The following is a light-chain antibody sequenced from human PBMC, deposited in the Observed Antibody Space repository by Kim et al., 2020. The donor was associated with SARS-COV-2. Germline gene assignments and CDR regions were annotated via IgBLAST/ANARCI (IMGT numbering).Light chain of an antibody. CDR2: QDS. V-gene: IGLV3-1*01. CDR1: KLGDKY. Sequence: SYELTQPPSVSVSPGQTASITCSGDKLGDKYACWYQQKPGQSPVLVIYQDSKRPSGIPERFSGSNSGNTATLTISGTQAMDEADYYRQAWDSSTASYVFG. J-gene: IGLJ1*01. CDR3: QAWDSSTASYV.